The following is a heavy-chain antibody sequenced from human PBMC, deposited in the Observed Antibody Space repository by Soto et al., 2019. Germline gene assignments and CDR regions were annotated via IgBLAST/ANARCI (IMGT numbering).Heavy chain of an antibody. D-gene: IGHD2-15*01. CDR3: ARDRGSRCSGGSCYSGGYYYGMDV. CDR2: ISAYNGNT. V-gene: IGHV1-18*01. CDR1: GYTFTSYG. Sequence: GASVKVSCKASGYTFTSYGISWVRQAPGQGLEWMGWISAYNGNTNYAQKLQGRVTMTTDTSTSTAYMELRSLRSDDTAVYYCARDRGSRCSGGSCYSGGYYYGMDVWGQGTTVTVSS. J-gene: IGHJ6*02.